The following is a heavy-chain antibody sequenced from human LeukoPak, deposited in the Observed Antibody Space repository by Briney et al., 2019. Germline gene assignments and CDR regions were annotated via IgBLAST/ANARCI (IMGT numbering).Heavy chain of an antibody. CDR2: IYYSGST. V-gene: IGHV4-39*01. CDR3: ARGLHTLHTEDYYMDV. Sequence: SETLSLTCTVSGGSISSSSYYWGWIRQPPGKGLEWIGSIYYSGSTYYNPSLKSRVTISVDTSKNQFSLKLSSVTAADTAVYYCARGLHTLHTEDYYMDVWGKGTTVTVSS. D-gene: IGHD2-21*02. CDR1: GGSISSSSYY. J-gene: IGHJ6*03.